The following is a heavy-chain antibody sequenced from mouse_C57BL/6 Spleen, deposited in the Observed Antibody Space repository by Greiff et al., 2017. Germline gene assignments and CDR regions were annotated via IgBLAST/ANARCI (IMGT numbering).Heavy chain of an antibody. Sequence: VQLQQPGAELVKPGASVKLSCKASGYTFTSYWMHWVKQRPGQGLAWIGIIHPNSGSTNYNEKFKSKATLTVDKSSSTAYMQLSSLTSEDSAVYYCARGGDDYDAFDYWGQGTTLTVSS. CDR2: IHPNSGST. V-gene: IGHV1-64*01. D-gene: IGHD2-4*01. CDR1: GYTFTSYW. J-gene: IGHJ2*01. CDR3: ARGGDDYDAFDY.